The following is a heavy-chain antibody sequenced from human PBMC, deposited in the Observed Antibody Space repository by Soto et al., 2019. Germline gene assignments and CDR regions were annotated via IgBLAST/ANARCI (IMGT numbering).Heavy chain of an antibody. CDR1: GFSFRCYA. CDR2: ISGGTGGT. V-gene: IGHV3-23*01. Sequence: GGSMRLSCAASGFSFRCYALSRVRQAPGKGLEWVSAISGGTGGTYYADSVKGRFTISRDNSKSMVYLQMSSLRAEDTAVYYCARDSYGVDVWGQGTTVTVSS. J-gene: IGHJ6*02. CDR3: ARDSYGVDV.